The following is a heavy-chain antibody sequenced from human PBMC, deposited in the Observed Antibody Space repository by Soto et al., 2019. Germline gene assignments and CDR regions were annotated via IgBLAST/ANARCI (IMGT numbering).Heavy chain of an antibody. V-gene: IGHV4-39*01. CDR3: AKLAGDGSGNSCHGDDARDG. Sequence: SETLSLACGVSGGSISRKGYSWGWIRQPPGKGREWIGTFYYSENTSYNPSLKSRVTISVDTSKNQFSLKLSSVTAADTAVYYCAKLAGDGSGNSCHGDDARDGWGQGTTVTVS. CDR2: FYYSENT. J-gene: IGHJ6*02. D-gene: IGHD2-2*01. CDR1: GGSISRKGYS.